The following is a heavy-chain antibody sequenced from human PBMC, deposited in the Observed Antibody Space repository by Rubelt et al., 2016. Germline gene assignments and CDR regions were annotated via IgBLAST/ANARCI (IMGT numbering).Heavy chain of an antibody. V-gene: IGHV4-39*07. Sequence: QLQLQESGPGLVKPSETLSLTCTVSGGSISSSSYYWGWIRQPPGKGLEWIGSIYYSGSTYYNPSLKSRVTNSVDTAKNQFSLKLGAVTAWDTAGYYGARAAVGAKAPLGAFDIWGQGTMVTVSS. D-gene: IGHD1-26*01. CDR1: GGSISSSSYY. CDR3: ARAAVGAKAPLGAFDI. CDR2: IYYSGST. J-gene: IGHJ3*02.